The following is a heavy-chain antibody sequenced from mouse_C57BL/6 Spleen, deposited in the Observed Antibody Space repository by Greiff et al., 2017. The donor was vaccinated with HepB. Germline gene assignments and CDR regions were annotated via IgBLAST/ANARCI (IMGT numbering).Heavy chain of an antibody. J-gene: IGHJ4*01. D-gene: IGHD2-4*01. Sequence: QVQLQQSGAELVRPGASVTLSCKASGYTFTDYEMHWVKQTPVHGLEWIGAIDPETGGTAYNQKFKGKAILTADKSSSTAYMELRSLTSEDSAVYYCTRRNDDYDVLYYYAMDYWGQGTSVTVSS. CDR3: TRRNDDYDVLYYYAMDY. CDR1: GYTFTDYE. V-gene: IGHV1-15*01. CDR2: IDPETGGT.